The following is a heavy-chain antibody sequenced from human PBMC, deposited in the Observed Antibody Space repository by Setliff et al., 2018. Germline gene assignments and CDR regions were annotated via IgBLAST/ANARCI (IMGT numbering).Heavy chain of an antibody. CDR1: GYTFTSYD. CDR2: MNPNSGNT. V-gene: IGHV1-8*03. Sequence: GASVKVSCKASGYTFTSYDINWVRQATGQGLEWMGWMNPNSGNTGYAQKFQGRVTITADKSTSTAYMELSSLRSEDTDVYYCARPAVATDVSRQLDYWGQGTLVTVSS. J-gene: IGHJ4*02. D-gene: IGHD5-12*01. CDR3: ARPAVATDVSRQLDY.